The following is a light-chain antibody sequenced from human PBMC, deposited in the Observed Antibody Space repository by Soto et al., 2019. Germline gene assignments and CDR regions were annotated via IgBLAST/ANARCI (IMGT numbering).Light chain of an antibody. Sequence: EIVLTQSPGTLSLSPGERATLSCRASQSVPNSYLAWYQQKPGQAPRLLIYGASSRATGIPVRFSGSGSGTDFTLTISRLEPEDFAVDYCQRYGTSTTFGQGTKVEIK. V-gene: IGKV3-20*01. CDR3: QRYGTSTT. CDR2: GAS. J-gene: IGKJ1*01. CDR1: QSVPNSY.